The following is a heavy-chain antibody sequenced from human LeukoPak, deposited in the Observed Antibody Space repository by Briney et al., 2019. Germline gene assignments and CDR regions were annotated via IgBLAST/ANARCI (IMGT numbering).Heavy chain of an antibody. CDR3: AKRYGDSTGWFFDF. D-gene: IGHD6-13*01. CDR1: RYSFASYA. J-gene: IGHJ4*02. CDR2: INGGGDIT. Sequence: GESLKLSCEGSRYSFASYAMTWVRQAPGKGLEWVSSINGGGDITYCAESVKGRFTVSRDNSKNTLFLQMNSLRAEDTAVFYCAKRYGDSTGWFFDFWGQGSLVTVSS. V-gene: IGHV3-23*01.